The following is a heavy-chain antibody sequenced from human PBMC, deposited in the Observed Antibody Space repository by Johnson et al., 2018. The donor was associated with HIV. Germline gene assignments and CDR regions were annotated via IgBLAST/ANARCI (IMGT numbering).Heavy chain of an antibody. CDR3: ARRIAAADDAFDI. D-gene: IGHD6-25*01. Sequence: VHLVESGGVLVQPGWSLRLSCAASGFNFDDCAMHWVRHAPGKGLEWVSAISSSGGGTYYADSVEGRFAISRDNSKNTLYLQMNSLRAEDTAMYYCARRIAAADDAFDIWGQGTMVTVSS. V-gene: IGHV3-23*04. CDR2: ISSSGGGT. J-gene: IGHJ3*02. CDR1: GFNFDDCA.